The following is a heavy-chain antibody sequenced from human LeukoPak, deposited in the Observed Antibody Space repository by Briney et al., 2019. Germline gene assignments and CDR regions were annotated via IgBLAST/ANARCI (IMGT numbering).Heavy chain of an antibody. J-gene: IGHJ6*02. D-gene: IGHD6-19*01. CDR3: AKEEKWLADSYGLDV. CDR1: GFTFSGYG. Sequence: AGGSLRLPCAASGFTFSGYGMHWVRQAPGKGLEWVAVISYDGSNKDYGDSVKGRFTISRDNSKNTLDLQMNSLRAEDTAVYYCAKEEKWLADSYGLDVWGQGTTVTVSS. CDR2: ISYDGSNK. V-gene: IGHV3-30*18.